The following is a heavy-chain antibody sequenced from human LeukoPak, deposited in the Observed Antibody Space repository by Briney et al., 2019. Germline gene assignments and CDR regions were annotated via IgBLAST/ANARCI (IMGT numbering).Heavy chain of an antibody. CDR3: ARGGIAAAGVSYYYYMDV. Sequence: GASVKVSCKASGYTFTSYDINWVRQATGQGLEWMGWMNPNSGNTGYAQKFQGRVTITRNTSISTAYMELSSLRSEDTAVYYCARGGIAAAGVSYYYYMDVWGKGTTVTVSS. D-gene: IGHD6-13*01. CDR1: GYTFTSYD. V-gene: IGHV1-8*03. J-gene: IGHJ6*03. CDR2: MNPNSGNT.